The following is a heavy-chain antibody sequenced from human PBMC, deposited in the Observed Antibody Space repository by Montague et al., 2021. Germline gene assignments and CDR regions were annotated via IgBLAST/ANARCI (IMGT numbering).Heavy chain of an antibody. CDR1: GDFISSYTW. CDR3: ARHGDDEWQQMAF. V-gene: IGHV4-4*02. Sequence: SETLSLTCAVSGDFISSYTWWSWVRQPPGKGLEWIGEIFHSGSVNYSPSLRSRITISVDKSKNEFSLHLNSVTPADTAVYYCARHGDDEWQQMAFWGQGTLVVVSS. CDR2: IFHSGSV. J-gene: IGHJ4*02. D-gene: IGHD6-13*01.